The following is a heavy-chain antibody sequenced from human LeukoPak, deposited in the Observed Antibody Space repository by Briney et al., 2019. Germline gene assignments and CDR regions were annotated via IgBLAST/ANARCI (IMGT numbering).Heavy chain of an antibody. V-gene: IGHV6-1*01. J-gene: IGHJ6*03. CDR3: ARNPTRSLTEEFYYYMDV. CDR2: TYYRSKWYN. CDR1: GDSVSSNSAA. Sequence: SQTLSLTCAISGDSVSSNSAAWNWIRQSPSRGLEWLGRTYYRSKWYNDYAVSVKSRITINPDTSKNQFSLQLNSVTPEDTAVYYCARNPTRSLTEEFYYYMDVWGKGTTVTVSS. D-gene: IGHD7-27*01.